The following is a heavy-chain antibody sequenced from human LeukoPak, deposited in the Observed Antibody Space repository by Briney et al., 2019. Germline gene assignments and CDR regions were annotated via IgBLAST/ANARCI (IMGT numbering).Heavy chain of an antibody. CDR3: ARVGQSGYAIYDY. J-gene: IGHJ4*02. CDR2: IFSGGST. V-gene: IGHV3-53*01. D-gene: IGHD3-22*01. CDR1: GCTVSSNY. Sequence: PGGSLRLSCAASGCTVSSNYMSWVRQAPGKGLEWVSVIFSGGSTYYAASVKGRFTIPRDNSKNTLYLQMNSLRAEDTAVYYCARVGQSGYAIYDYWGQGTLVTVSS.